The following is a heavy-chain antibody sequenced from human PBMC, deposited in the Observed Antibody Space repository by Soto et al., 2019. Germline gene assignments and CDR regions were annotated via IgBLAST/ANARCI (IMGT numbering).Heavy chain of an antibody. V-gene: IGHV3-30*03. J-gene: IGHJ4*02. Sequence: GGSLRLSCAGSGFTVSSYGMHWVRQAPGKGLEWVAVISRDGGTKYYADSVKGRFTISKDNSRNTLFLEMNSLRGDDMAVYYCTGEVASGYWGQGT. D-gene: IGHD2-8*02. CDR3: TGEVASGY. CDR1: GFTVSSYG. CDR2: ISRDGGTK.